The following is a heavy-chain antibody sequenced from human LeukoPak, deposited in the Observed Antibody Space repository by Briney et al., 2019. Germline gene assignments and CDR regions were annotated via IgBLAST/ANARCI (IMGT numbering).Heavy chain of an antibody. CDR3: ARHRGRAFDY. J-gene: IGHJ4*02. V-gene: IGHV4-59*08. CDR1: GGSISSYY. D-gene: IGHD2-15*01. CDR2: IYYSGST. Sequence: SETLSLTCTVSGGSISSYYWSWIRQPPGKGLAWIGYIYYSGSTNYNPSLKSRVTISVDTSKNQFSLKLTSVTAADTAVYYCARHRGRAFDYWGQGTLVTVSS.